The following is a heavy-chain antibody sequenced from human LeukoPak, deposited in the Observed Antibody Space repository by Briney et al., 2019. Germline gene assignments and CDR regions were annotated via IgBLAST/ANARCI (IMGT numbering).Heavy chain of an antibody. J-gene: IGHJ6*02. CDR2: ISSSSSTI. CDR1: GFTFSSYS. V-gene: IGHV3-48*04. D-gene: IGHD3-10*01. CDR3: ARDRITMVRGAGMDV. Sequence: GGSLRLSCAASGFTFSSYSMNWVRQAPGKGLEWVSYISSSSSTIYYADSVKGRFTISRDNAKNSPYLQMNSLRAEDTAVYYCARDRITMVRGAGMDVWGQGTTVTVSS.